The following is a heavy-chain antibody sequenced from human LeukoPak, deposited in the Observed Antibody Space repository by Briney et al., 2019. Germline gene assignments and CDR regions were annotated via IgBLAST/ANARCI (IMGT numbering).Heavy chain of an antibody. CDR2: ISTSGST. CDR1: GVPISGYY. J-gene: IGHJ4*02. Sequence: SETLSLTCTVSGVPISGYYWSWIRQPAGKGLEWIGRISTSGSTNYNPSLKSRVTMSVDTSKNQFSLKLSSVTAADTAVYYCAREWDYRDSKDYWGQGTLVTVSS. CDR3: AREWDYRDSKDY. V-gene: IGHV4-4*07. D-gene: IGHD3-22*01.